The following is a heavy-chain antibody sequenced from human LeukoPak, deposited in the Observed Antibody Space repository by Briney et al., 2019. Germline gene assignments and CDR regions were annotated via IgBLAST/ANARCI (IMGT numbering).Heavy chain of an antibody. V-gene: IGHV4-39*07. CDR1: GASISSNNYY. J-gene: IGHJ4*02. CDR2: IYSSGST. Sequence: SETLSLTCSVSGASISSNNYYWGWIRQPPGKGLEWIGSIYSSGSTSYNPSLKSRVTISVDTSKNQFSLKLSSVTAADTAVYYCARDARGRSFDYWGQGTLVTVSS. CDR3: ARDARGRSFDY. D-gene: IGHD1-14*01.